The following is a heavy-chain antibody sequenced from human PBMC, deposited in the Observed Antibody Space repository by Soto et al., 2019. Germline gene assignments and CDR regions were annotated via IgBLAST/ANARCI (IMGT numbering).Heavy chain of an antibody. CDR1: GGTFSSYT. CDR3: ARDRDWNGAEQGDV. CDR2: IIPIFGTA. Sequence: QVQLVQSGAEVKKPGSSVKVSCKASGGTFSSYTIGWVRQAPGQGLEWMGGIIPIFGTANYAQKFQGRVTITADESTSTAYMELSSLRSEDTAVYYCARDRDWNGAEQGDVWGQGTTVTVSS. D-gene: IGHD1-1*01. V-gene: IGHV1-69*12. J-gene: IGHJ6*02.